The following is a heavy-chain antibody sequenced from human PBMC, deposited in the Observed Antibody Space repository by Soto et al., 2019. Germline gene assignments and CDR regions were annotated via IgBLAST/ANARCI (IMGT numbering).Heavy chain of an antibody. V-gene: IGHV3-43*01. D-gene: IGHD3-10*01. Sequence: GGSLRLSCAASGFTFDDYTMHWVRQAPGKGLEWVSLISWDVGSTYCADSVKGRFTISRDNSNNSLYLQMNSLRTEDTALYYCAKAYYYGSGSYYQAPHYFDYWGQGTLVTVSS. CDR1: GFTFDDYT. J-gene: IGHJ4*02. CDR2: ISWDVGST. CDR3: AKAYYYGSGSYYQAPHYFDY.